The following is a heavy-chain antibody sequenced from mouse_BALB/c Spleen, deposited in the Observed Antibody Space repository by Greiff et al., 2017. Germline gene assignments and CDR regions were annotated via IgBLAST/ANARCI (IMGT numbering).Heavy chain of an antibody. CDR3: ARGDWDGAY. J-gene: IGHJ2*01. Sequence: QVHVKQSGAELAKPGASVKMSCKASGYTFTSYTMHWVKQRPGQGLEWIGYINPSSGYTNYNQKFKDKATLTADKSSSTAYMQLSSLTSEDSAVYYCARGDWDGAYWGQGTTLTVSS. CDR1: GYTFTSYT. V-gene: IGHV1-4*01. D-gene: IGHD4-1*01. CDR2: INPSSGYT.